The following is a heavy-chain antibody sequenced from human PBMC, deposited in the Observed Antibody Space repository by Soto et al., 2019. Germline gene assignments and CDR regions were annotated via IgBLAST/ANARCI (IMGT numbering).Heavy chain of an antibody. CDR3: ARGRPGYSSSSDY. CDR2: IYYSGST. CDR1: GGSISSYY. V-gene: IGHV4-59*01. Sequence: SETLSLTCTVSGGSISSYYWSWIRQPPGKGLEWIGYIYYSGSTNYNPSLKSRVTISVDTSKNQFSLKLSSVTAADTAVYYCARGRPGYSSSSDYWGQGTLVTVSS. D-gene: IGHD6-6*01. J-gene: IGHJ4*02.